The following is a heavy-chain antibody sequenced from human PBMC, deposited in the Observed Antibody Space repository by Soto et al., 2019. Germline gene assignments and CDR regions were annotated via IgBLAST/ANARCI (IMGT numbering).Heavy chain of an antibody. CDR2: IYSGGST. V-gene: IGHV3-66*01. J-gene: IGHJ4*02. D-gene: IGHD5-12*01. CDR1: GFTVSTNY. CDR3: VREGVYSSSPFDY. Sequence: GGSLRLSCAASGFTVSTNYMSWVRQAPGKGLEWVSVIYSGGSTHYADSVKGRFTISRDNSKNTLFLQMNSLRVEDTAVYYCVREGVYSSSPFDYWGRGALVTVAS.